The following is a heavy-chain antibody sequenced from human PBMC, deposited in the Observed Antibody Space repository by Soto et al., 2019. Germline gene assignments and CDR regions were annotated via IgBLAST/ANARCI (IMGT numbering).Heavy chain of an antibody. CDR2: IYYSENT. V-gene: IGHV4-59*01. Sequence: QVQLQESGPGLVKPSETLSLTCTVSGGSISSYYWNWIRQPPGKGLEWIGYIYYSENTNYNPSLKSRVTISVDTSKNHFSLKLSSVTAADTAVYYCARNQAFDIWGQGTMVTVSS. CDR3: ARNQAFDI. CDR1: GGSISSYY. J-gene: IGHJ3*02.